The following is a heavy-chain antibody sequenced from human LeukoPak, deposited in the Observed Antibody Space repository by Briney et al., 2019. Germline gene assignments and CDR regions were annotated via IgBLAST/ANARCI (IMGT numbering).Heavy chain of an antibody. J-gene: IGHJ4*02. V-gene: IGHV3-21*04. CDR2: ITKSSTYV. Sequence: GGSLRLACEASGFTLRTHSMNWVRQAPGKGLEWVSSITKSSTYVYYADSVKGRFTISRDNANNSLFLQMNNLGVEDTGVYYCARGSGVHVWGQGTLVIVSS. D-gene: IGHD3-10*01. CDR1: GFTLRTHS. CDR3: ARGSGVHV.